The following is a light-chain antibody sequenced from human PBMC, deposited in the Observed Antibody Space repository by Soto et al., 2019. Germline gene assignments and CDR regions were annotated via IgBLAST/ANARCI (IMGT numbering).Light chain of an antibody. CDR2: QDS. J-gene: IGLJ2*01. V-gene: IGLV3-1*01. Sequence: SYELTQPPSVSVSPGQTASITCSGDRLGHKYACWYQQKPGQSPVLVIYQDSKRPSGIPERFSGSNSGNTATLTISGTQAMDEADYYWQAWDSRSEVVFGGGTKVTVL. CDR1: RLGHKY. CDR3: QAWDSRSEVV.